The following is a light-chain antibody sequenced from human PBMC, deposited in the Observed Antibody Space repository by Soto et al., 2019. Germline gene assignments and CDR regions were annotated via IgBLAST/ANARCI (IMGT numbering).Light chain of an antibody. J-gene: IGLJ2*01. CDR3: GSYASSNTLI. CDR1: SSDVGGYNY. V-gene: IGLV2-14*03. CDR2: DVT. Sequence: QSVLTQPASVSGSPGQSITISCTGTSSDVGGYNYVSWYQQHPGKVPKLMIYDVTNRPSGVSNRFSGSKSGNTASLTISGLQAEDEADYYCGSYASSNTLIFGGGTKLTVL.